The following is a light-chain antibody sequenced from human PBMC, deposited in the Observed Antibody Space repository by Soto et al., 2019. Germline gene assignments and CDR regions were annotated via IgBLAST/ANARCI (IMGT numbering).Light chain of an antibody. CDR2: DVS. J-gene: IGLJ1*01. CDR3: CSYAGSYTSPYV. V-gene: IGLV2-11*01. CDR1: SIDGGGYNY. Sequence: QSALTQPRSVSGSPGQSVTISCTGTSIDGGGYNYVSWYQQHPGKAPKLMIYDVSKRPSGVPDRFSGSKSGNTASLTISGLQAEDEADYYCCSYAGSYTSPYVFGTGTKLTVL.